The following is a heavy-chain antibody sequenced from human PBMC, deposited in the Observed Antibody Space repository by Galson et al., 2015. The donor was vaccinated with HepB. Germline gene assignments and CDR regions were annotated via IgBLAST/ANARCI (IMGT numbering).Heavy chain of an antibody. J-gene: IGHJ4*02. CDR1: GFTFDDYT. V-gene: IGHV3-43*01. CDR3: ALENFDY. CDR2: ISWDGGST. Sequence: SLRLSCAASGFTFDDYTMHWVRQAPGKGLEWVSLISWDGGSTYYADSVKGRFTISRDNSKNSLYLQMNSLRTEDTALYYCALENFDYWGQGTLVTVSS.